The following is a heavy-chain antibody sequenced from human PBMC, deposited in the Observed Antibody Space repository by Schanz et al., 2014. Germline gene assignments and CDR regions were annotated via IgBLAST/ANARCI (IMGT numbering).Heavy chain of an antibody. D-gene: IGHD2-15*01. Sequence: EVQLLESGGGLVQPGGSLRLSCVASGFTFFGSFAMSWVRQAPGKGLEWVSLVSASGGGPFYADSVKGRFTISRDNSRNTVYLQMSSLRAEDTAVYYCVKDDRGDVVVVAANYWGQGAQVIVSS. CDR3: VKDDRGDVVVVAANY. CDR2: VSASGGGP. J-gene: IGHJ4*02. V-gene: IGHV3-23*01. CDR1: GFTFFGSFA.